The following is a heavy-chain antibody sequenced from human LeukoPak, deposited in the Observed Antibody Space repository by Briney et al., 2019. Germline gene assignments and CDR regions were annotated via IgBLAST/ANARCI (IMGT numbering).Heavy chain of an antibody. Sequence: SETLSLTCTVSGGSINTYYWSWIRQPPGKGREWIGYISYSGTTKYNPSLESRATITIDTSKNQCSLKLSSVTAADTAVYYCAREGYDSNIYYKADYWGQGTLVTVSS. J-gene: IGHJ4*02. CDR3: AREGYDSNIYYKADY. D-gene: IGHD3-22*01. V-gene: IGHV4-59*01. CDR2: ISYSGTT. CDR1: GGSINTYY.